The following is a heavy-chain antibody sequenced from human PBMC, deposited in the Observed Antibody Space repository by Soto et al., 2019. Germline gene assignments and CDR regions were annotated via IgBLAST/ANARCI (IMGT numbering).Heavy chain of an antibody. J-gene: IGHJ5*02. CDR3: ARTTGGYYDFWSGYLNWFDP. CDR1: GYTFTSYG. CDR2: ISAYNGNT. Sequence: QVQLVQSGAEVKKPGASVKVSCKASGYTFTSYGISWVRQAPGQGLEWMGWISAYNGNTNYAQKLQGRVTTTTDTSTSTAYMELRSLRSDDTAVYYCARTTGGYYDFWSGYLNWFDPWRQGTLVTVSS. D-gene: IGHD3-3*01. V-gene: IGHV1-18*01.